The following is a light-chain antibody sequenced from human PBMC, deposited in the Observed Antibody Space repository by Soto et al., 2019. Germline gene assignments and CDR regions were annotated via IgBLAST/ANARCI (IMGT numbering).Light chain of an antibody. CDR1: QSINTW. CDR3: QQYQTYSRT. J-gene: IGKJ1*01. Sequence: DIQMTQSPSTLSASIGDRIIITCRASQSINTWLAWYQQKPGEAPKLLIYDGSTLARGVPSRFSGSGSETEFTLTISTLQPDVFATFYCQQYQTYSRTFGKGTKVEV. V-gene: IGKV1-5*03. CDR2: DGS.